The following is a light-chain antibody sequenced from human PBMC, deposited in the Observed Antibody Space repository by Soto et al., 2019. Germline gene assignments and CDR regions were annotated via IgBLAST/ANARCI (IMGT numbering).Light chain of an antibody. CDR3: QQSFRTPPT. CDR1: QSISSY. CDR2: AAS. J-gene: IGKJ2*01. V-gene: IGKV1-39*01. Sequence: DIQMTQSPSSLSASVGDRVTITCRASQSISSYLNWYQQKPGKAPKLLIYAASSLQSGVPSRFSGSESGTDFTLTISSLQPEDFATYYGQQSFRTPPTFGQGTKLEIK.